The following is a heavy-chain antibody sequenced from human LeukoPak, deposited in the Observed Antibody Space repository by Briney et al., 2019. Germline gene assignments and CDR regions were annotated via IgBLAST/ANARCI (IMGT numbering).Heavy chain of an antibody. CDR2: INWNGGSR. D-gene: IGHD3-22*01. Sequence: GGSLRLSCAASGFSFSSYSMNWVRQAPGKGLEWVSGINWNGGSRGYADSVKGRFTISRDSAKNSLYLQMNSLRVGDTALYFCARWFDHPSGYYPDYWGRGTLVTVSS. CDR1: GFSFSSYS. V-gene: IGHV3-20*04. CDR3: ARWFDHPSGYYPDY. J-gene: IGHJ4*02.